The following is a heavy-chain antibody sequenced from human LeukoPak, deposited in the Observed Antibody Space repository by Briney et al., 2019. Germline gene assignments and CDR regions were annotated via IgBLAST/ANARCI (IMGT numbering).Heavy chain of an antibody. CDR1: GSISGYY. CDR3: ARQKCTSASCLTKNAFDI. J-gene: IGHJ3*02. Sequence: PSETLSLTCTVSGSISGYYWSWIRRPPGKGLEWIGCIYTSGSTNYNPSLESRVTISVDTSKNQFSLDLSSVTAADTAVYYCARQKCTSASCLTKNAFDIWGQGTMVTVSS. CDR2: IYTSGST. V-gene: IGHV4-4*09. D-gene: IGHD2-2*01.